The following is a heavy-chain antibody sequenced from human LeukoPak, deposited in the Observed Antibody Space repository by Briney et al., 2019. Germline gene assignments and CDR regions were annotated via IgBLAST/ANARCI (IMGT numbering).Heavy chain of an antibody. J-gene: IGHJ4*02. CDR3: ASGGRSSSWFLDY. D-gene: IGHD6-13*01. CDR1: GFTFSYYA. V-gene: IGHV3-30-3*01. CDR2: ISNDGSNK. Sequence: GGSLRLSCAASGFTFSYYAIHWVRQAPGKGLEWGAVISNDGSNKFYADSVKGRFTLSRDNSKNTVYLQMNNLRAEDTAVYYCASGGRSSSWFLDYWGQGTLVTVSS.